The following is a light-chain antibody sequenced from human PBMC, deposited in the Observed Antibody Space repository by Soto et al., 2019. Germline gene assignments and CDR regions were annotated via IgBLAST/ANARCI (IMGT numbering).Light chain of an antibody. CDR3: QQYGNSPPYT. CDR1: QRISSSY. CDR2: GAS. Sequence: EIVLTQSPGTLSLFPGERATLSCRASQRISSSYLAWYQQKPDQTPRLLIYGASSRATGIPDRFSGSGSGIDFTLTISRLEPEDFAVYYCQQYGNSPPYTFGQGTKLEIK. J-gene: IGKJ2*01. V-gene: IGKV3-20*01.